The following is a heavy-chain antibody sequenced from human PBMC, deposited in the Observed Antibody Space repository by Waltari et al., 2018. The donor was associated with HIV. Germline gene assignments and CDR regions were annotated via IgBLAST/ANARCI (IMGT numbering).Heavy chain of an antibody. CDR2: IYPGDSDT. CDR3: ATPKGPYYYDSSGYSGDAFDI. Sequence: EVQLVQSGAEVKKPGESLKISCKGSGYSFTSYWIGWVRQMPGKGLEWMGIIYPGDSDTRYSPSFQGQVTISADKSISTAYLQWSSLKASDTAMYYCATPKGPYYYDSSGYSGDAFDIWGQGTMVTVSS. V-gene: IGHV5-51*01. D-gene: IGHD3-22*01. J-gene: IGHJ3*02. CDR1: GYSFTSYW.